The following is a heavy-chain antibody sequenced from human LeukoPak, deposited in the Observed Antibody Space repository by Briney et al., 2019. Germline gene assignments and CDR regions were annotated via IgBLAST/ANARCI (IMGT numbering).Heavy chain of an antibody. CDR2: ISAYNGNT. J-gene: IGHJ5*02. V-gene: IGHV1-18*01. CDR3: ARECSGGSCYPNWFDP. Sequence: ASVNVSCKASGYTFTSYGISWVRQAPGQGLEWMGWISAYNGNTNYAQKLQGRVTMTTDTSTSTAYMELRSLRSDDTAVYYCARECSGGSCYPNWFDPWGQGTLVTVSS. D-gene: IGHD2-15*01. CDR1: GYTFTSYG.